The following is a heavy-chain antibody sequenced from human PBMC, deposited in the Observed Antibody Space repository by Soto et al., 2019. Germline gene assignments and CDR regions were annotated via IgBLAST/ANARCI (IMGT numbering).Heavy chain of an antibody. CDR1: GGTFSSYT. Sequence: QVQLVQSGAEVKKPGSSVKVSCKASGGTFSSYTISWVRQAPGQGLEWMGRIIPILGIANYAQKFQGRVTITADKSTSTAYMELSSLRSEDTAVYYCARYGYYDSSGSPDAFDIWGQGTMVTVSS. J-gene: IGHJ3*02. D-gene: IGHD3-22*01. CDR2: IIPILGIA. V-gene: IGHV1-69*02. CDR3: ARYGYYDSSGSPDAFDI.